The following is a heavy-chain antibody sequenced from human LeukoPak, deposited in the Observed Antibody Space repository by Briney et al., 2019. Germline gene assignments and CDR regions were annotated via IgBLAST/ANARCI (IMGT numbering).Heavy chain of an antibody. CDR2: IIDSGGAT. CDR3: AKDRNDDILTGYTWLDP. V-gene: IGHV3-23*01. D-gene: IGHD3-9*01. CDR1: GFTFSTYA. J-gene: IGHJ5*02. Sequence: TGGSLRLSCAASGFTFSTYAMSWVRQAPGRGLEWVSSIIDSGGATYYADSVKGRFTISRDNSKNTLYLQMNSLRSEDTAVYYCAKDRNDDILTGYTWLDPWGQGTLVTVSS.